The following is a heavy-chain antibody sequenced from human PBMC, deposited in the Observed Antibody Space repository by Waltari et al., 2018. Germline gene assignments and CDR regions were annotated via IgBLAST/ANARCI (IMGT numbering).Heavy chain of an antibody. CDR3: AREVWELPNGMDV. V-gene: IGHV3-30*04. CDR2: ISYYGRNK. D-gene: IGHD1-26*01. Sequence: QVQLVESGGGVVQPGRSLRLSCAASGFTFSSYAMHWVRQAPGQGLEWVAVISYYGRNKYYADSVKGRFTISRDNSKNTLYLQMNSRRAEDTAVYYCAREVWELPNGMDVWGQGTTVTVSS. CDR1: GFTFSSYA. J-gene: IGHJ6*02.